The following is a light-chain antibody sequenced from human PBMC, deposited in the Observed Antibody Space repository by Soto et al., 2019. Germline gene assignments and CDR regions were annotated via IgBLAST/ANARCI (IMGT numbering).Light chain of an antibody. CDR1: SSNIGNNY. J-gene: IGLJ3*02. CDR3: GTWDSSLNTMM. CDR2: DNN. Sequence: QSVLTQPPSVSAAPGQKVTISCSGSSSNIGNNYVSWYQQLPGTAPKLLIYDNNKRPSGIPDRFSGSKSGTSATLGITGLQTGDEADYFCGTWDSSLNTMMFGGGTKVTVL. V-gene: IGLV1-51*01.